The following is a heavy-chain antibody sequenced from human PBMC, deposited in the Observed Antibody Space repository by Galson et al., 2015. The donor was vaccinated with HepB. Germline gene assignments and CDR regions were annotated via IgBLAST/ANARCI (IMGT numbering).Heavy chain of an antibody. CDR3: ARSSITSTYYYDSSGYYYYYYYGMDV. J-gene: IGHJ6*02. D-gene: IGHD3-22*01. Sequence: SVKVSCKASGGTFSSYAISWVRQAPGQGLEWMGGIIPIFGTANYAQKFQGRVTITADKSTSTAYMELSSLRSEDTAVYYCARSSITSTYYYDSSGYYYYYYYGMDVWGQGTTVTVSS. CDR2: IIPIFGTA. CDR1: GGTFSSYA. V-gene: IGHV1-69*06.